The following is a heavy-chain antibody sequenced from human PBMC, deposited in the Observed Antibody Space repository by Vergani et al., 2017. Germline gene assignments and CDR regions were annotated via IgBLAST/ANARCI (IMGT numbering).Heavy chain of an antibody. D-gene: IGHD3-3*01. Sequence: QVQLVQSGAEVKKPGSSVKVSCKASGGPFKNSAFGWVRQVPGQGLEWMGRIITFFGTTDYAQKFQGRFTIIADEFTKTVDMQLSNLRSEDTAVYYCARSAIFGVVSPREYEAHTYYYMDVWGKGP. J-gene: IGHJ6*03. CDR3: ARSAIFGVVSPREYEAHTYYYMDV. CDR1: GGPFKNSA. CDR2: IITFFGTT. V-gene: IGHV1-69*13.